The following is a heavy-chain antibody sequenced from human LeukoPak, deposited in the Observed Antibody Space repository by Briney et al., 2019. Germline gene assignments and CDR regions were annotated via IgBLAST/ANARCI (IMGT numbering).Heavy chain of an antibody. CDR3: VKDVGGGYAFDY. Sequence: GGSLRLSCSASGFTFSRYAMHWVRQAPGKGLEYVSGINDNGGRTHYGDSVKGRFSISRDNSKNTLHIQMSTLRAEGTALYYCVKDVGGGYAFDYWGQGILVTVAS. J-gene: IGHJ4*02. CDR2: INDNGGRT. D-gene: IGHD1-26*01. V-gene: IGHV3-64*05. CDR1: GFTFSRYA.